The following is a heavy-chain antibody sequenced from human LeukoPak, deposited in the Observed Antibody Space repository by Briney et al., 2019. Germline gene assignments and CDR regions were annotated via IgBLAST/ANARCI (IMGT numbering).Heavy chain of an antibody. CDR1: GFSFSDYY. CDR2: ISSSGSTI. V-gene: IGHV3-11*04. CDR3: ARAPGYQFLTN. J-gene: IGHJ4*02. D-gene: IGHD6-13*01. Sequence: PGGSLRLSCVASGFSFSDYYMNWIRQAPGKGLEWVSYISSSGSTIYYADSVKGRFSISRDNAKNSLYLQMNNLRAEDTAIYYCARAPGYQFLTNWGQGTLVTVSS.